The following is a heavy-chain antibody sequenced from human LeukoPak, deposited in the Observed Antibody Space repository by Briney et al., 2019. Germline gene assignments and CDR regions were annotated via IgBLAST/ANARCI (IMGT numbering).Heavy chain of an antibody. CDR2: MNPNSGNT. Sequence: ASVKVSCKASGYTFTSYDINWVRQATGQGLEWMGWMNPNSGNTGYAQKFQGRVTMARNTSISTAYMELSSLRSEDTAVYYCASTLLGHYYYGMDVWGQGTTVTVSS. D-gene: IGHD2-21*01. CDR1: GYTFTSYD. J-gene: IGHJ6*02. V-gene: IGHV1-8*01. CDR3: ASTLLGHYYYGMDV.